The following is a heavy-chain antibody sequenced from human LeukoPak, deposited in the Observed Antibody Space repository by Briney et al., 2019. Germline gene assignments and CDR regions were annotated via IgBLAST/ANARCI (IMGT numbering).Heavy chain of an antibody. V-gene: IGHV3-74*01. Sequence: GGSLRLSCAASGFTFSRYWMHWVRHGPGKGLVWVSRINSDGSSTSYADSVKGRFTIPRDNAKNTLYLQMNSLRAEDTAVYYCAREYSTGFDPWGQGTLVTVSS. D-gene: IGHD2-15*01. CDR3: AREYSTGFDP. J-gene: IGHJ5*02. CDR1: GFTFSRYW. CDR2: INSDGSST.